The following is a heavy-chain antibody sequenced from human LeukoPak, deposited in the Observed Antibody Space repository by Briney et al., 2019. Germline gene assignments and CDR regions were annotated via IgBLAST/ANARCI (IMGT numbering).Heavy chain of an antibody. CDR3: ARGNSGSSYRLFYFDF. CDR1: GFTFSRYL. D-gene: IGHD1-26*01. V-gene: IGHV3-7*03. Sequence: GGSLRLSCAASGFTFSRYLMSWVRQAPGKGLEWVANIKQDGSEKYFVDSVKGRFTISRDNAKNSLYLQMNSLRAEDTAVYYCARGNSGSSYRLFYFDFWGQGTLVTVSS. CDR2: IKQDGSEK. J-gene: IGHJ4*02.